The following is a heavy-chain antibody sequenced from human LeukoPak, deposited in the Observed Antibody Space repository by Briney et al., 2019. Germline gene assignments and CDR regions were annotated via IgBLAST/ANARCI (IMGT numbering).Heavy chain of an antibody. CDR3: ARGDMVRGVNLDY. CDR2: ISSNGGST. Sequence: GGSLRLSCVASGFTFSSYAMHWVRQAPGKGLEYVSAISSNGGSTYYANSVKGRFTISRDNSKNTLYLQMGSLRAEHMAVYYCARGDMVRGVNLDYWGQGTLVTVSS. CDR1: GFTFSSYA. D-gene: IGHD3-10*01. J-gene: IGHJ4*02. V-gene: IGHV3-64*01.